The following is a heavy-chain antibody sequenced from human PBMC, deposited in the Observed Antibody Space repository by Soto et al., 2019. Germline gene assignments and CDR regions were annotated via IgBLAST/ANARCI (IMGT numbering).Heavy chain of an antibody. Sequence: QVQLQESGPGLVKPSQTLSLTCTVSGGSISSGDYYWSWIRQPPGKGLEWIGYIYYSGSTYYNPSIPSRTTISVDKSKHQFSLKLRAVTAADTAVYYCATDIRISPYSYAMDVWGQGTTVTVSS. D-gene: IGHD2-21*02. CDR3: ATDIRISPYSYAMDV. CDR2: IYYSGST. CDR1: GGSISSGDYY. V-gene: IGHV4-30-4*01. J-gene: IGHJ6*02.